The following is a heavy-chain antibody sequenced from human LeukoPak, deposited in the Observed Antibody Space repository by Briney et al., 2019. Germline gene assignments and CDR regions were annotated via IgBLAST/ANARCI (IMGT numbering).Heavy chain of an antibody. CDR2: IYTSGST. CDR1: GGSISSGDYY. D-gene: IGHD7-27*01. CDR3: ARVSLSRYRWGWFDY. J-gene: IGHJ4*02. V-gene: IGHV4-61*02. Sequence: SETLSLTCTVSGGSISSGDYYWNWIRQPAGKGLEWIGRIYTSGSTNYNPSLKSRVTISVDTSKNQFSLKLSSVTAADTAVYYCARVSLSRYRWGWFDYWGQGTLVTVSS.